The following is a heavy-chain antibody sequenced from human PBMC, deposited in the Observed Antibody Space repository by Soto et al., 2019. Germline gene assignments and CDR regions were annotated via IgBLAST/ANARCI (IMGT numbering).Heavy chain of an antibody. Sequence: AGVKVSCKASGYTFTSSAMHWVRQAPGQRLDRMGWISAYNGNTNYAQKLQGRVTMTTDTSTSTASMELRSLRSDDTAVYHCVRSSGVVIKRGYYFDYWGQGILV. J-gene: IGHJ4*02. CDR3: VRSSGVVIKRGYYFDY. V-gene: IGHV1-18*01. D-gene: IGHD3-3*01. CDR1: GYTFTSSA. CDR2: ISAYNGNT.